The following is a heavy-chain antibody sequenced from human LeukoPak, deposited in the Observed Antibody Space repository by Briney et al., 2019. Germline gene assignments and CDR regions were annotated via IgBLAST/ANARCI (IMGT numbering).Heavy chain of an antibody. CDR3: AGDPPLGSGWSQNFFDY. V-gene: IGHV3-30*04. D-gene: IGHD6-19*01. CDR1: GFTFDIYA. Sequence: GGSLRLSCVPSGFTFDIYAMHWVRQAPGKGLEWVALISYDGGNIYYADSVQGRFTISRDNSKNTLFLQMNSLRPEDTAVYYCAGDPPLGSGWSQNFFDYWGQGTLVTVSS. J-gene: IGHJ4*02. CDR2: ISYDGGNI.